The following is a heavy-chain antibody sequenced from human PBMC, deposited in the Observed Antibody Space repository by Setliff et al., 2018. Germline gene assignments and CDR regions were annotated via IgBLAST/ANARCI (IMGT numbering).Heavy chain of an antibody. CDR1: GGSISSSY. CDR3: ARAAKYDSSGYYGFWFDP. J-gene: IGHJ5*02. CDR2: IHSSGSS. Sequence: SETLSLTCSVSGGSISSSYWTWIRQPPGKGLEWIGYIHSSGSSNYNPSLKSRVTISVDTSKNQFSLRLSSVTAADTAVYYCARAAKYDSSGYYGFWFDPWGQGNLVTVSS. V-gene: IGHV4-59*01. D-gene: IGHD3-22*01.